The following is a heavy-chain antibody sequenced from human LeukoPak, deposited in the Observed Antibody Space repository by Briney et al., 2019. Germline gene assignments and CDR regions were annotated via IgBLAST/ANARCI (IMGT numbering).Heavy chain of an antibody. V-gene: IGHV4-59*12. CDR3: ASDGGSGY. D-gene: IGHD2-15*01. CDR1: GGSISSYY. Sequence: SETLSLTCTVSGGSISSYYWSWIRQPPGKGLEWIGEFNHSGSTNYNPSLKSRVTISVDTSKNQFSLKLTSVTAADTAVYYCASDGGSGYWGQGTLVTVSS. J-gene: IGHJ4*02. CDR2: FNHSGST.